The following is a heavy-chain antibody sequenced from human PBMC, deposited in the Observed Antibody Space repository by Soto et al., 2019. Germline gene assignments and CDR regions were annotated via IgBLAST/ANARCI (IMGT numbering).Heavy chain of an antibody. J-gene: IGHJ4*02. CDR2: IYYSGST. CDR3: GSRKHPAYLDY. V-gene: IGHV4-30-4*01. CDR1: GGSISSGDYY. D-gene: IGHD2-2*01. Sequence: SETLSLTCTVSGGSISSGDYYWSWIRQPPGKGLEWIGNIYYSGSTYYNPSLKSRVTISVDTSKNQFSLKLSSVTAADTAVYYCGSRKHPAYLDYWGQGTLVTGSS.